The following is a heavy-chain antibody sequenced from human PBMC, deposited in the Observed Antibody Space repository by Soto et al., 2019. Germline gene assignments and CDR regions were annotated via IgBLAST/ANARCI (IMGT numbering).Heavy chain of an antibody. V-gene: IGHV1-18*01. CDR3: ARGGYSYGNGWYFDY. D-gene: IGHD5-18*01. Sequence: GASVKVSCKASGYTFTSYGISWVRQAPGQGLEWMGWISAYNGNTNYAQKLQGRVTMTTDTSTSTAYMELRSLRSDDTAVYYCARGGYSYGNGWYFDYWGQGTLVTVSS. J-gene: IGHJ4*02. CDR2: ISAYNGNT. CDR1: GYTFTSYG.